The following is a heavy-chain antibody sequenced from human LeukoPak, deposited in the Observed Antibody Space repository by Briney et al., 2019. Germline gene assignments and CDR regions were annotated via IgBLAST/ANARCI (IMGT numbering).Heavy chain of an antibody. Sequence: GGSLRLSCAASGFTFSSYAMHWVRQAPGKGLEWEAVISYDGSNKYCADSVKGRFTISTDNTKNTLYLQMNSLRAEDTAVYYCARGAGGYYYYYYMDVWGKGTTVTVSS. V-gene: IGHV3-30*04. J-gene: IGHJ6*03. CDR1: GFTFSSYA. CDR2: ISYDGSNK. D-gene: IGHD1-14*01. CDR3: ARGAGGYYYYYYMDV.